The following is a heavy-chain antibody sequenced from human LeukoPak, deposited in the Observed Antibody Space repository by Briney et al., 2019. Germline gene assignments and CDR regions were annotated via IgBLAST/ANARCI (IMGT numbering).Heavy chain of an antibody. V-gene: IGHV1-8*01. CDR3: ARGMVGGTMYYYYGMDV. Sequence: ASVKVSCKASGYTFTSYDVNWVRQAPGQGLGWMGWMNPNSGNTGYAQKFQGRVTMTRNTSISTAYMELSSLRSEDTAVYYCARGMVGGTMYYYYGMDVWGQGTTVTVSS. D-gene: IGHD2-15*01. CDR2: MNPNSGNT. CDR1: GYTFTSYD. J-gene: IGHJ6*02.